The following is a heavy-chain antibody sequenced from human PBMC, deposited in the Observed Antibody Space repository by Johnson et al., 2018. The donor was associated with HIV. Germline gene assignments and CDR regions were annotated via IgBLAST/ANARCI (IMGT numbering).Heavy chain of an antibody. CDR1: GFTFSDYY. CDR2: IRSSGSTI. D-gene: IGHD3-10*01. Sequence: QVQLVESGGGLVQPGGSLRLSCAASGFTFSDYYMSWIRQAPGRGLEWVSYIRSSGSTIYYAEYVKGRFTISRDNAKTSLYLQMNSLRAQDTAVYYCARSWAYYYALTDAFDIWGQGTMVTVSS. CDR3: ARSWAYYYALTDAFDI. J-gene: IGHJ3*02. V-gene: IGHV3-11*04.